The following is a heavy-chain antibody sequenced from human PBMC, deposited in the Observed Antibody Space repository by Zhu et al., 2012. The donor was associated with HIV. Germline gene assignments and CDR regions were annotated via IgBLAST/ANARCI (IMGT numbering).Heavy chain of an antibody. J-gene: IGHJ4*02. V-gene: IGHV4-39*07. Sequence: QLQLQESGPGLVKPSETLSLTCTVSGGSISSNNYYWGWIRQPPGKGLEWIGSIYYSGSTHYNPSLKSRVTTSLNTSKNQFSLKLSSVTAADTAVYYCARHLRLYDSSGYYAYYFNYWGQGTSGHRLL. CDR1: GGSISSNNYY. D-gene: IGHD3-22*01. CDR3: ARHLRLYDSSGYYAYYFNY. CDR2: IYYSGST.